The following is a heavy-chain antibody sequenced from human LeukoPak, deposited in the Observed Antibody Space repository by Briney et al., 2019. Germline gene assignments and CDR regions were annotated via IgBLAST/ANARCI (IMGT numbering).Heavy chain of an antibody. CDR3: ARDEISRGADRFGEYSSGWYTFDP. Sequence: ASVKVSCKASESTFTDYYIHWVRQAPGQGLEWMGWINPNSGGSNYAHKFQGRVTMTRDMSISTAYMELSRLRSDDTAVYYCARDEISRGADRFGEYSSGWYTFDPWGQGTLVTVSS. V-gene: IGHV1-2*02. J-gene: IGHJ5*02. D-gene: IGHD6-19*01. CDR2: INPNSGGS. CDR1: ESTFTDYY.